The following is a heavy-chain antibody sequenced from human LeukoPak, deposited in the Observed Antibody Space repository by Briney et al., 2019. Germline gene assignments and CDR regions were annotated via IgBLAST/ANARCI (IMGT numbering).Heavy chain of an antibody. Sequence: PGGSLRLSCAASGFTFSTYWMSWVRQAPGKGLEWVANIKQDGSEKCYVDSVKGRFTISRDNTKNSLLLQMNSLRAEDTAVYYCARFQHCGGDCYLLDYWGQGTLVTVSS. D-gene: IGHD2-21*02. CDR2: IKQDGSEK. V-gene: IGHV3-7*01. J-gene: IGHJ4*02. CDR1: GFTFSTYW. CDR3: ARFQHCGGDCYLLDY.